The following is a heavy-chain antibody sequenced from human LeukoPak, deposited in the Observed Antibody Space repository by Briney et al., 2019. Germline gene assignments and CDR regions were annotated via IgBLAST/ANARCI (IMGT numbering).Heavy chain of an antibody. Sequence: GGSLRLSCAASGFTFTSYSMSWVRQAPGKGLEWVSVISGNGGDTFYADSVKGRFTISRDNYKNTLYPQMNSLRVEDTAVYYCAKGRTLVGGSTRSYDYWGQGTLVTVSS. J-gene: IGHJ4*02. CDR1: GFTFTSYS. D-gene: IGHD1-26*01. CDR2: ISGNGGDT. CDR3: AKGRTLVGGSTRSYDY. V-gene: IGHV3-23*01.